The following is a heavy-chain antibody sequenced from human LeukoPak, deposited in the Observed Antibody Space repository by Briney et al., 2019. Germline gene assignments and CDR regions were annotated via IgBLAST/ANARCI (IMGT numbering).Heavy chain of an antibody. V-gene: IGHV3-74*01. CDR2: ISSDGIST. CDR3: ARSREPGRDGDY. CDR1: GFTFSTYW. D-gene: IGHD5-24*01. Sequence: PGGSLRLSCAASGFTFSTYWMHWVRQVPGKGLVWVSRISSDGISTAYADSVKGRFTLSRGNAKNTLYLQMNSLRADDTAVYYCARSREPGRDGDYWGQGTLATVSS. J-gene: IGHJ4*02.